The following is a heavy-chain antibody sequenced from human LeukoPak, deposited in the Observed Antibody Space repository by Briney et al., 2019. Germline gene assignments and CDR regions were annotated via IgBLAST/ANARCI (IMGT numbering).Heavy chain of an antibody. Sequence: GGSLRLSCTTSGFTFSDYAVSWVRQAPGKGLEWIGFIRNKANGGTTEYAASVKGRFTISRDDSKTIAHLQMSSLKTEDTAVYYCSRFYSSGWASGAFDIWGQGTMVTVSS. V-gene: IGHV3-49*04. D-gene: IGHD3-22*01. CDR3: SRFYSSGWASGAFDI. CDR1: GFTFSDYA. CDR2: IRNKANGGTT. J-gene: IGHJ3*02.